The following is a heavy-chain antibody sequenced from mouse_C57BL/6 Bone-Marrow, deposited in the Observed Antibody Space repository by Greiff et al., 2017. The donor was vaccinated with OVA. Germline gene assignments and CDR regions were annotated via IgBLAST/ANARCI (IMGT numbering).Heavy chain of an antibody. V-gene: IGHV1-9*01. CDR2: IFPGSGST. J-gene: IGHJ2*01. D-gene: IGHD3-3*01. Sequence: VKLVESGAELMKPGASVKLSCKATGYTFTGYWIEWVKQRPGHGLEWIGEIFPGSGSTNYNEKFKGKATFTAATSSNTAYMQLSSLRTEDSADYCCERCLREGDIDYWGQGTTLTVSS. CDR3: ERCLREGDIDY. CDR1: GYTFTGYW.